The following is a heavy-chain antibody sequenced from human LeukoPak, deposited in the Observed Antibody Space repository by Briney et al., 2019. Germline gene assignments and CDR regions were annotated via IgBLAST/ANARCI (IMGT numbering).Heavy chain of an antibody. CDR1: GFTFRSYG. Sequence: GGSLRLSCAASGFTFRSYGMHWVRQAPCKGLEWVAVIWYDGSNKYYSDSVKGRFTISRDNSKNTLYLQMNSLSAEDTAVYYCARRVARYYVDYWGQGTLVTVSS. CDR2: IWYDGSNK. V-gene: IGHV3-33*01. J-gene: IGHJ4*02. CDR3: ARRVARYYVDY.